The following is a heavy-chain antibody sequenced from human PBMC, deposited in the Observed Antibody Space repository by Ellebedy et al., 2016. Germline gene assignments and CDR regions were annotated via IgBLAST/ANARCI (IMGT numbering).Heavy chain of an antibody. V-gene: IGHV1-8*01. CDR2: MNPNSGNT. D-gene: IGHD3-10*01. CDR3: ARDLFKRRITMVRGVIGY. J-gene: IGHJ4*02. CDR1: GYTFTSYD. Sequence: ASVKVSCKASGYTFTSYDINWVRQATGQGLEWMGWMNPNSGNTGYAQKLQGRVTMTRDTSTSTVYIELTSLRSEDKAVYYCARDLFKRRITMVRGVIGYWGQGTLVTVSS.